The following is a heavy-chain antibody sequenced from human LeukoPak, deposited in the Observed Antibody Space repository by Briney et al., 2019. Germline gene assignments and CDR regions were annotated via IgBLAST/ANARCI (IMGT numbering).Heavy chain of an antibody. CDR1: GGSISSSSYY. CDR2: IYYSGST. J-gene: IGHJ5*02. Sequence: KPSETLSLTCTVSGGSISSSSYYWGWIRQPPGKGLDWIGSIYYSGSTYYNPSLKSRVTISVDTSKKQFSLKLSSVTAADTAVYFCAREGRYDFWSGYPFFDPWGQGTLVTVSS. CDR3: AREGRYDFWSGYPFFDP. D-gene: IGHD3-3*01. V-gene: IGHV4-39*02.